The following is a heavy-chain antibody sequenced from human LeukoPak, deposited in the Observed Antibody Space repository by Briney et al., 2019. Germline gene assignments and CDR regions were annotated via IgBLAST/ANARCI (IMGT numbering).Heavy chain of an antibody. D-gene: IGHD6-13*01. CDR2: ISWDGGST. J-gene: IGHJ6*03. CDR3: AKDTGGYSHMDV. V-gene: IGHV3-43D*03. Sequence: GGSLRLSCAASGFTFDDYAMHWVRQAPGKGLEWVSRISWDGGSTYYADSVKGRFTISRDNSKNSLYLQMNSLRAEDTALYYCAKDTGGYSHMDVWGKGTTVTVSS. CDR1: GFTFDDYA.